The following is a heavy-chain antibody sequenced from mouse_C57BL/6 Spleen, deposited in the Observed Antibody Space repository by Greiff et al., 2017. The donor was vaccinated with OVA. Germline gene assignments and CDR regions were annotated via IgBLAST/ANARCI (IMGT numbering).Heavy chain of an antibody. CDR3: ASFYGSSYNY. D-gene: IGHD1-1*01. J-gene: IGHJ2*01. CDR2: IYPRSGNT. V-gene: IGHV1-81*01. CDR1: GYTFTSYG. Sequence: QVQLKQSGAELARPGASVKLSCKASGYTFTSYGISWVKQRTGQGLEWIGEIYPRSGNTYYNEKFKGKATLTADKSSSRAYMELRSLTSEDSAVYFCASFYGSSYNYWGQGTTLTVSS.